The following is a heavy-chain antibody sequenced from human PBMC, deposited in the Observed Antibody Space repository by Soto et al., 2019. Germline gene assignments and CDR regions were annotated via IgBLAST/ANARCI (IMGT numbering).Heavy chain of an antibody. Sequence: GSLRLSCAASGFTLSNAWMSWFRQAPGKGLEWVGFIRSKAYGGTTEYAASVKGRFTISRDDSKSIAYLQMNSLKTEDTAVYNCTRALVGASAVYYYYGMDVWGQGTTVTVSS. D-gene: IGHD1-26*01. V-gene: IGHV3-49*03. CDR3: TRALVGASAVYYYYGMDV. CDR1: GFTLSNAW. CDR2: IRSKAYGGTT. J-gene: IGHJ6*02.